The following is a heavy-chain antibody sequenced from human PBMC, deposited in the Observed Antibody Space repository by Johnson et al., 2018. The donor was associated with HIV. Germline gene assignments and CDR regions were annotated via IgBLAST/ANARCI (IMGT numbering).Heavy chain of an antibody. D-gene: IGHD3-16*01. CDR1: GFTFSSYA. J-gene: IGHJ3*02. V-gene: IGHV3-30-3*01. CDR2: ISYDGSNK. Sequence: QVQLVESGGGMVQPGGSLRLSCAASGFTFSSYAMHWVRQAPGKGLEWVAVISYDGSNKYYADSVKGRFTISRDSSKNTLYLEMNTLRPEDTAMYYCAGGSRYTFDNDDVHLLHAFDIWGQGTMVTVSS. CDR3: AGGSRYTFDNDDVHLLHAFDI.